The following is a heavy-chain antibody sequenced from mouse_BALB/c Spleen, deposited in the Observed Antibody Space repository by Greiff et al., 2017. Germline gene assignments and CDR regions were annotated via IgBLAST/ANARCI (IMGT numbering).Heavy chain of an antibody. CDR1: GFTFSSYA. Sequence: EVKLVESGGGLVKPGGSLKLSCAASGFTFSSYAMSWVRQTPEKRLEWVASISSGGSTYYPDSVKGRFTISRDNARNILYLQMSSLRSEDTAMYYCARDYYGTPDYWGQGTTLTVSS. CDR3: ARDYYGTPDY. D-gene: IGHD1-1*01. CDR2: ISSGGST. J-gene: IGHJ2*01. V-gene: IGHV5-6-5*01.